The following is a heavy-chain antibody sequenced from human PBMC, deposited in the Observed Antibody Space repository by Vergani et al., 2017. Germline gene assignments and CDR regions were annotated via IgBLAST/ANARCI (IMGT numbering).Heavy chain of an antibody. Sequence: EVQLVESGGGLVKPGGSLRLSCAASGFTFSSYSMNWVRQAPGKGLEWVSSISSSSSYIYYADSVKGRFTISRDNAKNSLYLQMNSLRAEDTAVYYWASRAGWGYCGGDCQDYWGQGTLVTVSS. CDR2: ISSSSSYI. CDR3: ASRAGWGYCGGDCQDY. CDR1: GFTFSSYS. D-gene: IGHD2-21*02. J-gene: IGHJ4*02. V-gene: IGHV3-21*01.